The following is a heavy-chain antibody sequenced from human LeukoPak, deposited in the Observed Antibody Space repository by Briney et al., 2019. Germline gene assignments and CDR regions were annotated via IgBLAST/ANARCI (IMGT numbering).Heavy chain of an antibody. CDR1: GDSITKCY. CDR3: TSESKGTLYDPTAAFGN. CDR2: SHSNGDT. D-gene: IGHD2/OR15-2a*01. Sequence: SETLSLTCSVSGDSITKCYWSWVRQPPGKGLEWIAYSHSNGDTNYNPSLKSRVSISVDTSNKEISLNLRSVTDADTAIYYCTSESKGTLYDPTAAFGNWGQGALVTVSS. V-gene: IGHV4-59*01. J-gene: IGHJ4*02.